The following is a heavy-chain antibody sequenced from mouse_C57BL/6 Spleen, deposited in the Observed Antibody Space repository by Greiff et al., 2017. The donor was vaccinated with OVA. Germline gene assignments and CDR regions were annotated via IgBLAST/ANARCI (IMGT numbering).Heavy chain of an antibody. CDR1: GYTFTSYW. V-gene: IGHV1-59*01. J-gene: IGHJ2*01. D-gene: IGHD1-1*01. CDR3: ARDGITTVVADDY. Sequence: QVHVKQPGAELVRPGTSVKLSCKASGYTFTSYWMHWVKQRPGQGLEWIGVIDPSDSYTNYNQKFKGKATLTVDTSSSTAYMQLSSLTSEDSAVYYCARDGITTVVADDYWGQGTTLTVSS. CDR2: IDPSDSYT.